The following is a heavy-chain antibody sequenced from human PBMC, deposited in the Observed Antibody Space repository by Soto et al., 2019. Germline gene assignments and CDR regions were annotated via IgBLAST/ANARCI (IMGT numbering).Heavy chain of an antibody. CDR3: AKDLRTPGPFYYDSSGYLPRDS. CDR2: ISYDGINK. CDR1: GFTFSSYG. D-gene: IGHD3-22*01. J-gene: IGHJ4*02. V-gene: IGHV3-30*18. Sequence: QVQLVESGGGVVQPGRSLRLSCAASGFTFSSYGMHWVRQAPGKGLEWVAVISYDGINKYYTDSVKGRFTISRDNSKNTLFLQMNSLRADDTAVYYCAKDLRTPGPFYYDSSGYLPRDSWGQGTRVTVSS.